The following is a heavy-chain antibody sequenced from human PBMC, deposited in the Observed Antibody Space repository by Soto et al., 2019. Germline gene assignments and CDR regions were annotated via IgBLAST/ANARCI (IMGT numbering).Heavy chain of an antibody. D-gene: IGHD3-10*01. CDR1: GDSVSSNSAA. J-gene: IGHJ4*02. V-gene: IGHV6-1*01. CDR3: AREITYYYGSGTINFDY. CDR2: TYYRSKWYN. Sequence: SQTLSLPCAISGDSVSSNSAAWTWIRQSPSRGLEWLGRTYYRSKWYNDYAVSVKSRITINPDPSKNQFSLQLNSVTPEDTAVYYCAREITYYYGSGTINFDYWGQGTLVTVSS.